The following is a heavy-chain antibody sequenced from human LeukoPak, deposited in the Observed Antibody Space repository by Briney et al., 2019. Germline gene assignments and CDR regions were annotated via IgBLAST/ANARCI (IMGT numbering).Heavy chain of an antibody. J-gene: IGHJ4*02. CDR1: GGSFSGYY. D-gene: IGHD2-15*01. CDR2: INHSGST. Sequence: SEKLSRTCAVYGGSFSGYYWSWIRQPPGKGLEWIGEINHSGSTNYNPSLKSRVTISVDTSKNQFSLKLSSVTAADTAVYYCARGLAIRYCSGGSCPYDYWGQGTLVTVSS. CDR3: ARGLAIRYCSGGSCPYDY. V-gene: IGHV4-34*01.